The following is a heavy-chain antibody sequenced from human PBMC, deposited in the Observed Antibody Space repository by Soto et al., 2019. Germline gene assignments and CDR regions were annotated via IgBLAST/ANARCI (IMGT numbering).Heavy chain of an antibody. Sequence: EVQLVESGGGLVQPGGSLRLSCAASGFTFSNYWMSWVRQPPGKGLEWVANIKNDGSETYYVDSVKGRFTFSRDNAKKSLYLQMSTLRAEDTAVYYCARVDSSLVHFGMDVWGQGTTVTVSS. V-gene: IGHV3-7*01. J-gene: IGHJ6*02. D-gene: IGHD5-18*01. CDR3: ARVDSSLVHFGMDV. CDR1: GFTFSNYW. CDR2: IKNDGSET.